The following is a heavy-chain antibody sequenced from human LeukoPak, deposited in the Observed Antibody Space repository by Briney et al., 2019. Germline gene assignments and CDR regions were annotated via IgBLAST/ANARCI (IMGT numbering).Heavy chain of an antibody. CDR1: GFTFSSYS. CDR3: ARMAAESYYKGGAVDI. J-gene: IGHJ3*02. D-gene: IGHD3-10*01. V-gene: IGHV3-21*04. CDR2: ISSSSYI. Sequence: GGSLRLSCAASGFTFSSYSMNWVRQAPRQGLEWVSSISSSSYIYYADSVKGRFTISRDNAKNSLYLQMNSLRAEDTSVYYCARMAAESYYKGGAVDIWGQGTMVTVSS.